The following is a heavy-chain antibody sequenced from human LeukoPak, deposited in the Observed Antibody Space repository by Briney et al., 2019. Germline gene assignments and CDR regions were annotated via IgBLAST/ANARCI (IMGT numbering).Heavy chain of an antibody. Sequence: GGSLRLSCTASGFTFGDYAMSWVRQAPGKGLEWVGFIRSKAYGGTTEYAASAKGRFTISRDDSKSIAYLQMNSLKTEDTAVYYCTRWGSSSWYVGYYYYYMDVWGKGTTVTISS. V-gene: IGHV3-49*04. J-gene: IGHJ6*03. CDR1: GFTFGDYA. CDR3: TRWGSSSWYVGYYYYYMDV. D-gene: IGHD6-13*01. CDR2: IRSKAYGGTT.